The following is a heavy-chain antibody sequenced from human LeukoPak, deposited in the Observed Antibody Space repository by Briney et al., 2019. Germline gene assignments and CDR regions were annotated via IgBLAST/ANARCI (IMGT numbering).Heavy chain of an antibody. Sequence: SETLSLTCTVSGYSISSGYYWGWIRQPPGKGLEWIGSIYHSGSTYYNPSLKSRVTISVDTSKNQFSLKLSSVTAADTAVYYCARDQVRGSYFSSIEDYWGQGTLVTVSS. D-gene: IGHD1-26*01. J-gene: IGHJ4*02. CDR1: GYSISSGYY. CDR2: IYHSGST. V-gene: IGHV4-38-2*02. CDR3: ARDQVRGSYFSSIEDY.